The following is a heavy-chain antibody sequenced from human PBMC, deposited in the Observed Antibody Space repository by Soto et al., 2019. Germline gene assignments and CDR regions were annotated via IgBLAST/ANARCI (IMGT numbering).Heavy chain of an antibody. CDR3: ARVVYFDRSAYGL. CDR1: VFSCSGYN. J-gene: IGHJ3*01. Sequence: CSLRLSCPASVFSCSGYNMNWLRQAPGKGLEWVSSISGDSNYIYYADSVQGRFTISRDNAKNSVYLQMNSLRAEDTAVYYCARVVYFDRSAYGLWGQGTMVTVSS. D-gene: IGHD3-22*01. V-gene: IGHV3-21*01. CDR2: ISGDSNYI.